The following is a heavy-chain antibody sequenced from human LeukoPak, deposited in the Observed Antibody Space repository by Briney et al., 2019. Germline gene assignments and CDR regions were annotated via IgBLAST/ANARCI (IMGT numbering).Heavy chain of an antibody. D-gene: IGHD5-18*01. CDR2: IKQDGTEK. Sequence: SGGSLRLSCAASGFTFNIYWMSWVRQAPGKGLEYVANIKQDGTEKYYVDSVKGRFTISRDNAKNSLFLQMNSLRSEDTAVYYCALGPNSYGPLKGDYWGQGTLVTVSS. CDR1: GFTFNIYW. V-gene: IGHV3-7*03. CDR3: ALGPNSYGPLKGDY. J-gene: IGHJ4*02.